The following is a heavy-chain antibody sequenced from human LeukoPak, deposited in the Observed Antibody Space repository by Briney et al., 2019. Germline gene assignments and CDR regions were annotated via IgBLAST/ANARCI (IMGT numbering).Heavy chain of an antibody. Sequence: PSETLSLTCTVSGGSLSSYYWSWIRQPPGKGREWVGYIYYSGSTNYNPSLKSRVTISVDTSKNQFSLKLSSVTAADTAVYYCARGREGVYGDDAFDIWGQGTMVTVSS. CDR2: IYYSGST. CDR1: GGSLSSYY. CDR3: ARGREGVYGDDAFDI. J-gene: IGHJ3*02. V-gene: IGHV4-59*01. D-gene: IGHD4-17*01.